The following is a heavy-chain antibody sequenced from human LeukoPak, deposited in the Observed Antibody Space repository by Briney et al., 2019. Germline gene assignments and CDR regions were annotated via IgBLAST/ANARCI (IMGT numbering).Heavy chain of an antibody. J-gene: IGHJ4*02. V-gene: IGHV3-21*01. CDR1: GFTFSSYS. D-gene: IGHD3-9*01. Sequence: TGGSLRLSCAASGFTFSSYSMNWVRQAPGKGLEWVSSISSSSSYIYYADSVKDRFTISRDNAKNSLYLQMNSLRAEDTAVYYCARDVERRYDILTGYYPLGFDYWGQGTLVTVSS. CDR2: ISSSSSYI. CDR3: ARDVERRYDILTGYYPLGFDY.